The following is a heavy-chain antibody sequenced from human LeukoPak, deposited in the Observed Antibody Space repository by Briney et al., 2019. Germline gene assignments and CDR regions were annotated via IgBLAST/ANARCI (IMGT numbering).Heavy chain of an antibody. V-gene: IGHV4-59*08. CDR2: IYYSGGT. J-gene: IGHJ3*02. CDR1: GGSISRYY. CDR3: VRPLYSGSPWYAFDI. Sequence: SETLSLTCTVSGGSISRYYWSWIRQPPGKGLEWIGYIYYSGGTSYNPSLKSRVTISVDTSKNQFSLKLSSVTAADTAVYYCVRPLYSGSPWYAFDIWGQGTMVTVSS. D-gene: IGHD1-26*01.